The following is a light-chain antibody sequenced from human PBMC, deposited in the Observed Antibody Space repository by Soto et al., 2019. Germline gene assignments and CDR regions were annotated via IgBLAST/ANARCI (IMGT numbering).Light chain of an antibody. CDR2: DAS. V-gene: IGKV3-11*01. CDR1: QSIDNY. Sequence: EIVLTQSPATLSLSPGERATLSCRASQSIDNYLAWYQQKPGQAPRLLIYDASKRVTGIPARFSGSGSGTDFALTISSLEPEDFAVYYCQQRTKWAPLPFGGGTKVDIK. J-gene: IGKJ4*01. CDR3: QQRTKWAPLP.